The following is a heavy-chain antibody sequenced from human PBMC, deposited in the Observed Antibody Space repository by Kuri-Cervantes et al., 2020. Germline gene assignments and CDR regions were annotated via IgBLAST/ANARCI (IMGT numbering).Heavy chain of an antibody. Sequence: ASVKVSCKASGYTFTSYDINWVRQATGQGLEWMGWMNPNSGNTGYAQKFQGRVTMTKNTSISTAYMELSSLRSEDTAVYYCARGLGSGSYYYYYYGMDVWGQGTTVTVSS. CDR2: MNPNSGNT. CDR1: GYTFTSYD. D-gene: IGHD3-10*01. CDR3: ARGLGSGSYYYYYYGMDV. V-gene: IGHV1-8*01. J-gene: IGHJ6*02.